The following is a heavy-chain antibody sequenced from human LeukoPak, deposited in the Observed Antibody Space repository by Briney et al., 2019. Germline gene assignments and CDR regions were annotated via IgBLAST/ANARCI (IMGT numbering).Heavy chain of an antibody. CDR1: GGSISSGSYY. J-gene: IGHJ4*02. CDR2: IYTSGST. Sequence: SETLSLTCTVSGGSISSGSYYWSWIRQPAGKGLEWIGRIYTSGSTNYNPSLKSRVTISVDKSKNQFSLKLSSVTAADTAVYYCARGGYYLDYWGQGTLVTVSS. V-gene: IGHV4-61*02. CDR3: ARGGYYLDY.